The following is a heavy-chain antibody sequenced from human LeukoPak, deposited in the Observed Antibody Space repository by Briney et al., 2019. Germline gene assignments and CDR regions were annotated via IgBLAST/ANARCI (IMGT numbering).Heavy chain of an antibody. CDR3: AKGANLRYFDWLHFDY. CDR2: IRFDGSNE. Sequence: GGSLRLSCAASGLTFSNYAMHWVRQAPGKGLEWVAFIRFDGSNEYYADSVKGRFTISRDNSKNTLSLQMNSLRAEDTAVYYCAKGANLRYFDWLHFDYWGQGTLVTVSS. D-gene: IGHD3-9*01. J-gene: IGHJ4*02. V-gene: IGHV3-30*02. CDR1: GLTFSNYA.